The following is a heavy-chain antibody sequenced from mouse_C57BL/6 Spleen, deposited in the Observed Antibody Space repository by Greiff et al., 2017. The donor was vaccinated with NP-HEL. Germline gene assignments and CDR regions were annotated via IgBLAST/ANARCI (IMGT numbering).Heavy chain of an antibody. D-gene: IGHD2-3*01. V-gene: IGHV3-6*01. CDR3: ATYDGYLAWFAY. J-gene: IGHJ3*01. CDR2: ISYDGSN. Sequence: EVQRVESGPGLVKPSQSLSLTCSVTGYSITSGYYWNWIRQFPGNKLEWMGYISYDGSNNYNPSLKNRISITRDTSKNQFFLKLNSVTTEDTATYYCATYDGYLAWFAYWGQGTLVTVSA. CDR1: GYSITSGYY.